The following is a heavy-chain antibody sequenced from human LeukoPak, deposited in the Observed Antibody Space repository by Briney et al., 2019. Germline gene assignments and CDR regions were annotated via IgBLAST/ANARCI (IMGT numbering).Heavy chain of an antibody. CDR2: VSSNGGNT. Sequence: PGGSLRLSCSASGFTFSRHTMHWVRQAPGKGLEYVSAVSSNGGNTYYADSVKGRFSVSRDNSKNTLYLQMNSLRAEDTAVYYCARDVYYDSSGYSDYWGQGTLVTVSS. J-gene: IGHJ4*02. V-gene: IGHV3-64*04. CDR1: GFTFSRHT. CDR3: ARDVYYDSSGYSDY. D-gene: IGHD3-22*01.